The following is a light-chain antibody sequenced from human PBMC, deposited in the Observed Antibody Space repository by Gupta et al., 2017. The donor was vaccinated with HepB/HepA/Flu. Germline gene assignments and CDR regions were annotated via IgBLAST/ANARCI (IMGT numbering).Light chain of an antibody. CDR1: QSINSW. Sequence: DIQMTQSPSTLSASVGDRVTITCRVSQSINSWLAWYRQITGKAPKLLIYKESSLESGVPSRFSGSGSGTEVTLTISSLQPDDFATYFCQQYYSWPYTFGQGTKLEI. CDR3: QQYYSWPYT. CDR2: KES. J-gene: IGKJ2*01. V-gene: IGKV1-5*03.